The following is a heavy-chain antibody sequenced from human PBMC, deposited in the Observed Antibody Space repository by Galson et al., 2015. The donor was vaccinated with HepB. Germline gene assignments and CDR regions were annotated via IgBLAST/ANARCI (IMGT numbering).Heavy chain of an antibody. CDR3: ARGSELGYYYDSSGTDAFDI. J-gene: IGHJ3*02. CDR2: ISSSSSYI. Sequence: SLRLSCAASGFTFSSYSMNWVRQAPGKGLEWVSSISSSSSYIYYADSVKGRFTISRDNAKNSLYLQMNSLRAEDTAVYYCARGSELGYYYDSSGTDAFDIWGQGTMVTVSS. V-gene: IGHV3-21*01. CDR1: GFTFSSYS. D-gene: IGHD3-22*01.